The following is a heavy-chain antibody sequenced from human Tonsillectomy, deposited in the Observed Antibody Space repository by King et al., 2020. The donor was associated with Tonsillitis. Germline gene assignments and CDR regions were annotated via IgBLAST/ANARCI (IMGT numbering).Heavy chain of an antibody. Sequence: VQLVESGGGVVQPGTSLRLSCAASGFTFSTYDMHWVRQPPGKGLEWVALISYHGSDKYYADSVKGRFTISRDNSKNILHLQINSLRVEDTAVYYCVGGADGTLIGYLYWGQGTRVTVSS. CDR1: GFTFSTYD. CDR2: ISYHGSDK. CDR3: VGGADGTLIGYLY. V-gene: IGHV3-30*04. J-gene: IGHJ4*02. D-gene: IGHD3-9*01.